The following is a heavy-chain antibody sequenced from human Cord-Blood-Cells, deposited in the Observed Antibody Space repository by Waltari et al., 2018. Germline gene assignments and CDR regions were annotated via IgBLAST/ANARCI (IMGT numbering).Heavy chain of an antibody. CDR1: GGSFSGSY. CDR3: ARGGNVVVPAAIEEIDY. Sequence: QVQLQQWGAGLLKPSETLSLTCAVYGGSFSGSYWSWIRQPPGKGLEWVGEINHSGSTTYNPSLKSRVTISVDTSKNQFSLKLGSVTAADTAVYYCARGGNVVVPAAIEEIDYWGQGTLVTVSS. V-gene: IGHV4-34*01. J-gene: IGHJ4*02. D-gene: IGHD2-2*01. CDR2: INHSGST.